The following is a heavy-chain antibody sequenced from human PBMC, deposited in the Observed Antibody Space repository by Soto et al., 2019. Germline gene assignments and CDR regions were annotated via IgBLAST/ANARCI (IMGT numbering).Heavy chain of an antibody. Sequence: GESLKISCKGSGYSFTSYWIGWVRQMPGKGLEWMGIIYPGDSDTRYSPSFQGQVTISADKSISTAYLQWSSLKASDTAMYYCARHELEVGGGGVMDVWGQGTTVTVSS. CDR3: ARHELEVGGGGVMDV. D-gene: IGHD3-3*01. CDR2: IYPGDSDT. CDR1: GYSFTSYW. J-gene: IGHJ6*01. V-gene: IGHV5-51*01.